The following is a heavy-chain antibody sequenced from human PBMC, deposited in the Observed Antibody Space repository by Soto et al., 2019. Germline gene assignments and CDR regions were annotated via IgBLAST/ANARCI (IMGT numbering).Heavy chain of an antibody. J-gene: IGHJ2*01. Sequence: SLTCTVSGGSISSYYWSWIRQPPGKGLEWIGYIYYGGSTNYNPSLKSRVTISVDTSKNQFSLKLSSVTAADTAVYYCARGYSSSSRRWYFDLWGRGTLVTVSS. CDR3: ARGYSSSSRRWYFDL. V-gene: IGHV4-59*01. CDR1: GGSISSYY. D-gene: IGHD6-6*01. CDR2: IYYGGST.